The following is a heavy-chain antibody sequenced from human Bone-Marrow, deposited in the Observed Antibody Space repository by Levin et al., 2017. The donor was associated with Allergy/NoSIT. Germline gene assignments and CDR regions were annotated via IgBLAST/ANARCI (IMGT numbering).Heavy chain of an antibody. CDR3: ARHHDTGWYVTARGAFEI. D-gene: IGHD6-19*01. Sequence: TASETLSLTCTVSGGSISGYYWSWIRQPPGKGLEWIGYMYYSGNSNYNPSLKSRATISVDTSKRQFSLKLRSVTAADTAVYYCARHHDTGWYVTARGAFEIWGQGTMVTVSS. CDR2: MYYSGNS. V-gene: IGHV4-59*08. CDR1: GGSISGYY. J-gene: IGHJ3*02.